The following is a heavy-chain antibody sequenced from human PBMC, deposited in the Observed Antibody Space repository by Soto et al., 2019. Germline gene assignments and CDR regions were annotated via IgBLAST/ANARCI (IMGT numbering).Heavy chain of an antibody. V-gene: IGHV4-39*01. CDR1: GGSFSSYY. CDR2: IYYSGST. CDR3: ARLYYDSSGYYPFDY. D-gene: IGHD3-22*01. Sequence: PSETLSLTCAVSGGSFSSYYWGWIRQPPGKGLEWIGSIYYSGSTYYNPSLKSRVTISVDTSKNQFSLKLSSVTAADTAVYYCARLYYDSSGYYPFDYWGQGTLVTVSS. J-gene: IGHJ4*02.